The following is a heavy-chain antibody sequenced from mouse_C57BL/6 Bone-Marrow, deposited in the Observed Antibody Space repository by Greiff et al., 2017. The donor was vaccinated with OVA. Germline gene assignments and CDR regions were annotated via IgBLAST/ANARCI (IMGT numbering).Heavy chain of an antibody. Sequence: EVKVVESGGGLVKPGGSLKLSCAASGFTFSDYGMHWVRQAPEKGLEWVAYISSGSSTIYYADTVKGRFTISRDNAKNTLFLQMTSLRSEDTAMYYCARDYYYGSSLWGQGTLVTVSA. CDR3: ARDYYYGSSL. CDR2: ISSGSSTI. CDR1: GFTFSDYG. J-gene: IGHJ3*01. V-gene: IGHV5-17*01. D-gene: IGHD1-1*01.